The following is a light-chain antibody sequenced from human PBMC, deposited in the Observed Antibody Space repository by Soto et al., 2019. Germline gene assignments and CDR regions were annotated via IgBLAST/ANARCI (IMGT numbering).Light chain of an antibody. V-gene: IGLV1-47*01. J-gene: IGLJ2*01. CDR1: TSNIGSNY. CDR2: RNN. Sequence: QSVLTQPPSASGTPGQRVTISCSGSTSNIGSNYVYWFQQLPGTAPKLLIYRNNERPSGVPERFSGSKSGTSASLAISGRRSEDEADYYCAAWDDSLSGVVFGGGTQLTVL. CDR3: AAWDDSLSGVV.